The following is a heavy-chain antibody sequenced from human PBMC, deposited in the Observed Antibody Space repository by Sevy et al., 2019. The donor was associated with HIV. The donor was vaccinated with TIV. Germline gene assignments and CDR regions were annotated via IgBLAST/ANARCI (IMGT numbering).Heavy chain of an antibody. V-gene: IGHV3-73*01. Sequence: GGSLRLSCAASGFTFSGSAMHWVRQASGKGLEWVGRIRSKANSYATAYAASVKGRFTISREDSKNTAYLQMNSLKTEDTAVYYCTTSYSGSYWDYFDYWGQGTLVTVSS. CDR2: IRSKANSYAT. J-gene: IGHJ4*02. CDR3: TTSYSGSYWDYFDY. D-gene: IGHD1-26*01. CDR1: GFTFSGSA.